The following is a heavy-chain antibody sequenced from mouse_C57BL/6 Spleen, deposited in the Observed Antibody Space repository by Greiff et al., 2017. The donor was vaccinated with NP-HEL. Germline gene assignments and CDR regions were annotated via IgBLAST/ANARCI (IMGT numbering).Heavy chain of an antibody. CDR1: GFNIKDYY. CDR3: ALEGDSNYGVFAY. Sequence: EVQRVESGAELVKPGASVKLSCTASGFNIKDYYMHWVKQRTEQGLEWIGRIDPEDGETKYAPKFQGKATITADTSSNTAYLQLSSLTSEDTAVYYCALEGDSNYGVFAYWGQGTLVTVSA. V-gene: IGHV14-2*01. D-gene: IGHD2-5*01. CDR2: IDPEDGET. J-gene: IGHJ3*01.